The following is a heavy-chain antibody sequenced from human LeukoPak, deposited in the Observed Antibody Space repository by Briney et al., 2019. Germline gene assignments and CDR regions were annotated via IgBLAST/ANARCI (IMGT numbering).Heavy chain of an antibody. J-gene: IGHJ4*02. D-gene: IGHD2-21*02. V-gene: IGHV4-39*01. CDR2: LYYTGSP. CDR1: GDSISDSNYY. CDR3: ARHIYCGGDCSPPVY. Sequence: SETLSLTCTVSGDSISDSNYYCAWIRQPPGKGQEGIGRLYYTGSPYYNPSLKSRVTISVDTSKNQFSLKLSSVTAADTAVYYCARHIYCGGDCSPPVYWGQGTLVTVSS.